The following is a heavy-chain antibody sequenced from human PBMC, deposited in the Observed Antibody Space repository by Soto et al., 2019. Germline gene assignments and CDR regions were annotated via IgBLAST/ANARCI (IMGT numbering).Heavy chain of an antibody. V-gene: IGHV3-33*01. CDR2: IWYDGSNK. J-gene: IGHJ4*02. CDR1: GFTFSSYG. CDR3: ARDGYCSGGSCYSVQVFDY. D-gene: IGHD2-15*01. Sequence: QVQLVESGGGVVQPGRSLRLSCAASGFTFSSYGMHWVRQAPGKGLEWVAVIWYDGSNKYYADSVKGRFTISRDNSKNTLYLQMNSLRAEDTAVYYCARDGYCSGGSCYSVQVFDYCGQGTLVTVSS.